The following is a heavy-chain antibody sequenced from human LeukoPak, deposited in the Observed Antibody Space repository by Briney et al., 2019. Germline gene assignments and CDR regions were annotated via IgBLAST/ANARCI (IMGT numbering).Heavy chain of an antibody. CDR1: GYTFTIYY. D-gene: IGHD1-26*01. CDR2: INPSGGST. V-gene: IGHV1-46*01. Sequence: ASVTVSCKASGYTFTIYYMHWVRQAPGQGLEWMGIINPSGGSTSYAQKFQGRVTMTRDTSTSTVYMELSSLRSEHTAVYYCARDGVAFKWTYWGQGTLVTVSS. J-gene: IGHJ4*02. CDR3: ARDGVAFKWTY.